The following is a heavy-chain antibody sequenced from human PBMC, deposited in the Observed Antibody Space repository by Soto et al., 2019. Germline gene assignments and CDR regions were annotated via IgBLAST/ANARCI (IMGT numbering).Heavy chain of an antibody. D-gene: IGHD3-3*01. CDR3: ARGGPDFWSGPFDS. CDR2: IDSSGSI. J-gene: IGHJ4*02. V-gene: IGHV4-4*07. CDR1: AGSISNYY. Sequence: TSEPLSLTCTVSAGSISNYYCNWIRQPAGKGPEWIGRIDSSGSINYSPSLKSRVTMSVDTSENQFSLKLSSVTAADTAVYYCARGGPDFWSGPFDSWGQGTPGNGS.